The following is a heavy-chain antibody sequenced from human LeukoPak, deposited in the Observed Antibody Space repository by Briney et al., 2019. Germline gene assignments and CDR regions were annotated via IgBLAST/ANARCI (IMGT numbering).Heavy chain of an antibody. D-gene: IGHD3-10*01. J-gene: IGHJ4*02. CDR3: ARGRGVMGSFDY. V-gene: IGHV3-33*01. CDR2: IWYDGSNK. CDR1: GFTFSSYG. Sequence: GGSLRLSCAASGFTFSSYGMHWVRQAPGKGLEWVAVIWYDGSNKYYADSVKGRFTISRDNSKSTLYLQMNSLRAEDTAVYYCARGRGVMGSFDYWGQGTLVTVSS.